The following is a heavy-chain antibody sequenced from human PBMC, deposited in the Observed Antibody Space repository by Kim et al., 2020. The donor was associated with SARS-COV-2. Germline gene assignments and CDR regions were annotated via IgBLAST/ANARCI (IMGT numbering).Heavy chain of an antibody. CDR3: ARQPLGYCTNGVCYAFDY. D-gene: IGHD2-8*01. V-gene: IGHV4-39*01. J-gene: IGHJ4*02. Sequence: KSRITISVDTSKNQFSLKLSSVTAADTAVYYCARQPLGYCTNGVCYAFDYWGQGTLVTVSS.